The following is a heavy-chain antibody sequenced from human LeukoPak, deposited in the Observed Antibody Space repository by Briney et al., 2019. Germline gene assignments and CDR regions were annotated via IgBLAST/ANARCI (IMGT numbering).Heavy chain of an antibody. D-gene: IGHD4-17*01. V-gene: IGHV4-59*10. Sequence: SETLSLTCAVYGGSFSGYYWSWIRQPAGKGLEWIGRIYNSGITNYNPSLKSRVTMSMDTSMNQFSLKLRSVTAADTAVYYCARDYGDFPAYYFDYWGQGTLVTVSS. CDR1: GGSFSGYY. CDR3: ARDYGDFPAYYFDY. CDR2: IYNSGIT. J-gene: IGHJ4*02.